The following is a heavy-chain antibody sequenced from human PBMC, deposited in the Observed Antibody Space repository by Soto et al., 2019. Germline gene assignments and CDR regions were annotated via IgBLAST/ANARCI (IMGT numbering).Heavy chain of an antibody. J-gene: IGHJ6*02. D-gene: IGHD5-12*01. V-gene: IGHV1-69*01. Sequence: QVQLVQSGAEVKKPGSSVKVSCKASGGTFSSYAISWVRQAPGQGLEWMGGIIPIFGTANYAQKFQGRVTITADESTSPAYMELSSLRSEDTAVYYCARYPVSGYEYYYYYGMDVWGQGTKVTVSS. CDR1: GGTFSSYA. CDR2: IIPIFGTA. CDR3: ARYPVSGYEYYYYYGMDV.